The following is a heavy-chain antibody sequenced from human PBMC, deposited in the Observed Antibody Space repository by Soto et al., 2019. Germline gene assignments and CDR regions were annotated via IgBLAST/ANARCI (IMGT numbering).Heavy chain of an antibody. CDR1: GFTFSSYS. J-gene: IGHJ6*02. D-gene: IGHD3-9*01. CDR2: ISSSSSYI. V-gene: IGHV3-21*01. Sequence: GGSLRLSCAASGFTFSSYSMNWVRQAPGKGLEWVSSISSSSSYIYYADSVKGRFTISRDNAKNSLYLQMNSLRAEDTAVYYCARRIFSYGMDVWGQGTTVTVSS. CDR3: ARRIFSYGMDV.